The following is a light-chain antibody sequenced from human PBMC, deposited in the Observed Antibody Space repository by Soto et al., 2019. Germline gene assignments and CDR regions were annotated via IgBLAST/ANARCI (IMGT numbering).Light chain of an antibody. V-gene: IGKV1-5*03. Sequence: DIQLTQSPSTLSASVGDRVTITCRASESINNWVAWYQQRPGKAPKLLIYKASSLESAVPSRFSGSGSGTEFTLTISSLQPDDFATYYCQQYKSYSRTFGQGTKVEIK. CDR2: KAS. CDR1: ESINNW. J-gene: IGKJ1*01. CDR3: QQYKSYSRT.